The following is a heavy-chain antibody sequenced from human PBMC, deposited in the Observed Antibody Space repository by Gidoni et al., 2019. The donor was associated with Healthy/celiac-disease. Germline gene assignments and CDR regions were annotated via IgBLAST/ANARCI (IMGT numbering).Heavy chain of an antibody. D-gene: IGHD2-15*01. CDR2: IYSGGST. CDR1: GFTVSSNY. V-gene: IGHV3-53*02. J-gene: IGHJ4*02. CDR3: ARDGGSFDY. Sequence: EVKLVETGGGLSQPGGSLRLACAASGFTVSSNYISCVRQAPGKGLEWVSVIYSGGSTYYADSVKGRFTISRDNSKNTLYLQMNSLRAEDTAVYYCARDGGSFDYWGQGTLVTVSS.